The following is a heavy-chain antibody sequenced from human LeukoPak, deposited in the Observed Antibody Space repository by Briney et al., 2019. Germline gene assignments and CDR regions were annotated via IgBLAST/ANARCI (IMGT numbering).Heavy chain of an antibody. V-gene: IGHV1-46*01. D-gene: IGHD6-6*01. J-gene: IGHJ3*02. Sequence: AASVKVSCKASGYTFTSYYMHWVRQAPGQGLEWMGIINPSGGSTSYAQKFQGRVTMTRDMSTSTVYMELSSLGSEDTAVYYCASHVQLRALGAFDIWGQGTMVTVSS. CDR3: ASHVQLRALGAFDI. CDR2: INPSGGST. CDR1: GYTFTSYY.